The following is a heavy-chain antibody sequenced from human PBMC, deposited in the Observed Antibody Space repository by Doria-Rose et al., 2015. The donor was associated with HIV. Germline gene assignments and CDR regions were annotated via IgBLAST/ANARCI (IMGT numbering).Heavy chain of an antibody. CDR2: TYYTGTS. Sequence: QFQLLQSGPGLVKPSETLSLTCSVSGASVSSRGYYWNWIRQVPGKGLESLGYTYYTGTSDYSPSLKSRLNMAVDTSKNQFSLKLSFVTVADTAVYYCARMGSYRELDYWGQGALVIVSA. J-gene: IGHJ4*02. CDR1: GASVSSRGYY. CDR3: ARMGSYRELDY. D-gene: IGHD3-3*01. V-gene: IGHV4-31*03.